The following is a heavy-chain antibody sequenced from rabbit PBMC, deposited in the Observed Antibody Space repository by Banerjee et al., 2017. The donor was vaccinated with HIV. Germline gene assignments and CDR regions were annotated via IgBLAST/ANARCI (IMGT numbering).Heavy chain of an antibody. CDR3: ARAVVPYYFNL. D-gene: IGHD8-1*01. J-gene: IGHJ4*01. CDR1: GIDFSSSYY. V-gene: IGHV1S40*01. Sequence: QSLEESGGDLVQPGASLTLTCTASGIDFSSSYYMCWVRQAPGKGLEWIGYTSSGGSTYYASWAKGRFTISKTSSTTVTLRMTSLTAADTATYFCARAVVPYYFNLWGPGTLVTVS. CDR2: TSSGGST.